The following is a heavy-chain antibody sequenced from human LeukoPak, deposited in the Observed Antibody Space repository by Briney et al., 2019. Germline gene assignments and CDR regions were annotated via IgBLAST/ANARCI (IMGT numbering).Heavy chain of an antibody. CDR2: IYPGDSDT. D-gene: IGHD3-22*01. V-gene: IGHV5-51*01. CDR3: ARQHHDSSGYYYSRDYYYYGMDV. J-gene: IGHJ6*02. CDR1: GYSFTSYW. Sequence: GESLKISCKGSGYSFTSYWIGWVRQMPGKGLEWMGIIYPGDSDTRYSPSFQGQVTISGDKSISTAYLQWSSLKASDTAMYYCARQHHDSSGYYYSRDYYYYGMDVWGQGTTVTVSS.